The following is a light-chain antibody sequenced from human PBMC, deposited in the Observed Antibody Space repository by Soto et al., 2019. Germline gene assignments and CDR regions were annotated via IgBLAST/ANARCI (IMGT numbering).Light chain of an antibody. CDR2: GTD. V-gene: IGLV1-51*01. CDR3: ASWDSSLSGVV. J-gene: IGLJ7*01. Sequence: QSALTQPPSVSAAPGQKVTISCSGSRSNIENNFVSWYQHVPGTAPTLLIFGTDERPSGIPDRFSGSKSGASATLTITGLQTGDGADYYCASWDSSLSGVVFGGGTQLTVL. CDR1: RSNIENNF.